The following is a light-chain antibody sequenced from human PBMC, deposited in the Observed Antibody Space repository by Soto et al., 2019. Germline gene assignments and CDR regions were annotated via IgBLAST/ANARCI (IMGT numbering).Light chain of an antibody. V-gene: IGLV1-40*01. CDR1: SSNIGAGYG. CDR3: QSYDSSLSGYV. Sequence: QSVLTQPPSVSGAPGQRVTISCTGSSSNIGAGYGVHWYQQLPGTAPKLLIYGNSNRPSGVPDRFSGSKSGTSVSLAITGFQAEDEADYYCQSYDSSLSGYVFGTGTKLTVL. CDR2: GNS. J-gene: IGLJ1*01.